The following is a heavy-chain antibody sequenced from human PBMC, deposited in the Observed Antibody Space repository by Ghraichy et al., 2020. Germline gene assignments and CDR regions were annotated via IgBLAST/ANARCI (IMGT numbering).Heavy chain of an antibody. Sequence: GGSLRLSCAASGFTFSGSNIHWVRQAFRRGLEWVGRIRSKANDYVTAYAASVKGMFTISRDDSKNTAYLQMNSLKSEDTAVYYCIAVAATVLHWGQGTLVTVSA. J-gene: IGHJ4*02. CDR3: IAVAATVLH. V-gene: IGHV3-73*01. CDR2: IRSKANDYVT. CDR1: GFTFSGSN. D-gene: IGHD6-19*01.